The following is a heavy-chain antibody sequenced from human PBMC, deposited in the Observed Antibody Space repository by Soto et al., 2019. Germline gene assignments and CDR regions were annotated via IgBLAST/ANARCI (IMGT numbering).Heavy chain of an antibody. CDR3: VRQIYDSDTGPNFQYYFDS. V-gene: IGHV5-10-1*01. Sequence: GESLKISCKGSGYSFAGYWITWVRQKPGKGLEWMGRIDPSDSQTYYSPSFRGHVTISATKSITTVFLQWSSLRASDTAMYYCVRQIYDSDTGPNFQYYFDSWAQGTPVTVSS. CDR1: GYSFAGYW. J-gene: IGHJ4*02. CDR2: IDPSDSQT. D-gene: IGHD3-22*01.